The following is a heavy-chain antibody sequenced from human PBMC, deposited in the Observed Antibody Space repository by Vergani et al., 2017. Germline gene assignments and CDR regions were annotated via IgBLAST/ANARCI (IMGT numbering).Heavy chain of an antibody. V-gene: IGHV4-59*01. CDR1: GCSISSYY. CDR3: ARAGYCSGGSCYSGIDY. J-gene: IGHJ4*02. D-gene: IGHD2-15*01. CDR2: IYYSGST. Sequence: QVQLQESGPGLVKPSETLSLTCTVSGCSISSYYWSWIRQPPGKGLEWIGYIYYSGSTNYNPSLKSRVTISVDTSKNQFSLKLSSVTAADTAVYYCARAGYCSGGSCYSGIDYWGQGTLVTVSS.